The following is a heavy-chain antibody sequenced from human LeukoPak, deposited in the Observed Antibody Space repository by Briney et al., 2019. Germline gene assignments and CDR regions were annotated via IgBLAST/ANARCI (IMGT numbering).Heavy chain of an antibody. CDR2: IIPILGIA. CDR3: ARTLPYSSSSFDYFDY. D-gene: IGHD6-6*01. CDR1: GGTFSSYT. Sequence: ASVTVSCLASGGTFSSYTISWVRQAPGQGLEWMGRIIPILGIANYAQKFQGRVTITADKSTRTAYMELSSLRSEDTAVYYCARTLPYSSSSFDYFDYWGQGTLVTVCS. J-gene: IGHJ4*02. V-gene: IGHV1-69*02.